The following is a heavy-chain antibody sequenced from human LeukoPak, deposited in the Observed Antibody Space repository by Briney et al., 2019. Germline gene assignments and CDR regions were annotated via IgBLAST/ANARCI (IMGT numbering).Heavy chain of an antibody. D-gene: IGHD6-6*01. CDR1: TYTFSGYY. CDR2: INPNSSST. Sequence: ASVKVSCKASTYTFSGYYMHWVQQAPGQGLEWMGWINPNSSSTNYARKFQGRVTMTRDTSVSTAYMELSRLTSDDTAVYYCAREVGGAARPGNWFDPWGQGTLVTVSS. CDR3: AREVGGAARPGNWFDP. J-gene: IGHJ5*02. V-gene: IGHV1-2*02.